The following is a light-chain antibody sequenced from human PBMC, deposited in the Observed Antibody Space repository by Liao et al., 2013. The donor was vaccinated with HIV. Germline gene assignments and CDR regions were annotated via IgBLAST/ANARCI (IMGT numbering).Light chain of an antibody. CDR1: RLGDKF. Sequence: SYELTQPPSVSVSPGQTASITCSGDRLGDKFVSWYQQKPGQSPLVVIYQDFKRPSGIPERFSGSNSGNTATLTISGTQAMDEADYYCQAWDSSTVVFGGGTKLTVL. V-gene: IGLV3-1*01. J-gene: IGLJ2*01. CDR3: QAWDSSTVV. CDR2: QDF.